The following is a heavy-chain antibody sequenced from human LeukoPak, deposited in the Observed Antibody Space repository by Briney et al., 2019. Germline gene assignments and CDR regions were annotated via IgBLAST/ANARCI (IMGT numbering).Heavy chain of an antibody. D-gene: IGHD6-13*01. CDR1: GGTFSSYA. V-gene: IGHV1-69*13. J-gene: IGHJ6*03. CDR3: ASGIAAAGPYYYYYYMDV. Sequence: SVKVSCKASGGTFSSYAISWVRRAPGQGLEWMGGIIPIFGTANYAQKFQGRVTITADESTSTAYMELSSLRSEDTAVYYCASGIAAAGPYYYYYYMDVWGKGTTVTVSS. CDR2: IIPIFGTA.